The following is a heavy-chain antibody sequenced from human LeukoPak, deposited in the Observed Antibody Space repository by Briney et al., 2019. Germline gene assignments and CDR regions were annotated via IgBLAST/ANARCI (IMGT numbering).Heavy chain of an antibody. CDR2: ISYDGSNK. CDR1: GFTFSSYG. D-gene: IGHD3-3*01. CDR3: AKLPLGVVIIGMRNYYYYGMDV. Sequence: PGGSLRLSCAASGFTFSSYGMHWVRQAPGKGLEWVAVISYDGSNKYYADSVKGRFTISRDNSKNTLYLQMNSLRAEDTAVYYCAKLPLGVVIIGMRNYYYYGMDVWGQGTLVTVSS. V-gene: IGHV3-30*18. J-gene: IGHJ6*02.